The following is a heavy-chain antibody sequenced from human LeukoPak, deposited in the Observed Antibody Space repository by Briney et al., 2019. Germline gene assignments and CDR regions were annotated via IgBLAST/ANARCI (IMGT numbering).Heavy chain of an antibody. CDR2: INPNSGGT. CDR3: AREEPVAATGPDY. J-gene: IGHJ4*02. CDR1: GCTFTGYY. D-gene: IGHD6-19*01. Sequence: ASVKVSCKASGCTFTGYYMHWVRQAPGQGLEWMGWINPNSGGTNYAQRFQGRVTMTRDTSISTAYMELSRLRSDDTAVYYCAREEPVAATGPDYWGQGTLVTVSS. V-gene: IGHV1-2*02.